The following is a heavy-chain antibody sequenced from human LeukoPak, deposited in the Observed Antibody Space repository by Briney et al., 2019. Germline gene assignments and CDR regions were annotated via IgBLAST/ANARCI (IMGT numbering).Heavy chain of an antibody. V-gene: IGHV4-34*01. CDR1: GGSFSGYY. CDR3: ARLPHDYGMDV. J-gene: IGHJ6*04. Sequence: SETLSFTCAVYGGSFSGYYWSWIRQPPGKGLEWIGEINHSGSTNYNPSLKSRVTISVDTSKNQFSLKLSSVTAADTAVYYCARLPHDYGMDVWGKGTTVTVSS. CDR2: INHSGST.